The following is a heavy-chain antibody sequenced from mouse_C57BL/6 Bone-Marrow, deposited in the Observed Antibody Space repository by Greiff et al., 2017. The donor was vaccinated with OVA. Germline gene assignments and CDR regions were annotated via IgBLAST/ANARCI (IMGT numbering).Heavy chain of an antibody. CDR2: IDPSDSET. J-gene: IGHJ4*01. D-gene: IGHD2-3*01. Sequence: VQLQQPGAELVRPGSSVKLSCKASGYTFTSYWMHWVKQRPIQGLEWIGNIDPSDSETHYNQKFKDKATLTVDKSSSTAYMQLSSLTSEDSAVYYGGGYHGYTGGYAMDYWGQGTSVTVSS. CDR1: GYTFTSYW. CDR3: GGYHGYTGGYAMDY. V-gene: IGHV1-52*01.